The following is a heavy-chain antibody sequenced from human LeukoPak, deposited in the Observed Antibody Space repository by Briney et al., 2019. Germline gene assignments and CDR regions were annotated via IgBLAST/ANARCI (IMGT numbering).Heavy chain of an antibody. D-gene: IGHD4-17*01. CDR2: ISYDGVNE. CDR1: GFTFGNYA. J-gene: IGHJ5*02. CDR3: AKDVWVTMVTTFDP. Sequence: QPGRSLRLSCVTSGFTFGNYAMHWVRQAPSKGLEWVAVISYDGVNEYYAEALKGRFSISRDSSGNTAYLQMNSLRADDTAIYYCAKDVWVTMVTTFDPWGQGTLVTVSS. V-gene: IGHV3-30*18.